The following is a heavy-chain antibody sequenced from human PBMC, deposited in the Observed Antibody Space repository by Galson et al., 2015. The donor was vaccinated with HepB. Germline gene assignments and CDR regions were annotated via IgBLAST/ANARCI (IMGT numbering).Heavy chain of an antibody. J-gene: IGHJ4*02. V-gene: IGHV5-51*03. CDR3: ATSPADTPLGQTIWGNYRQNQQKNHYSFDY. Sequence: QSGAEVKKSGESLTISCQVFGYSFTTYWIGWVRQMPGKGLEWMGSIYPGNSDTRNSPSFQGQVSISADKSINTAYLQWSSLKASDSAMYYCATSPADTPLGQTIWGNYRQNQQKNHYSFDYWGQGTLVTVSS. CDR1: GYSFTTYW. D-gene: IGHD3-16*02. CDR2: IYPGNSDT.